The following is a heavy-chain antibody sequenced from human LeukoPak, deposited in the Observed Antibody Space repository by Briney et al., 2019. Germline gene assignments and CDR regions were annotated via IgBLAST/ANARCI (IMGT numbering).Heavy chain of an antibody. CDR3: ANSLNRYSNYVD. J-gene: IGHJ4*02. CDR1: GFTFSSYA. CDR2: ISGSGGST. D-gene: IGHD4-11*01. V-gene: IGHV3-23*01. Sequence: HPGGSLRLSCAASGFTFSSYAMTWVRQAPGKGLEWVSAISGSGGSTYYADSVKGRFTISRDNSKNTLYLQMNSLRAEDTAVYYCANSLNRYSNYVDWGQGTLVTVSP.